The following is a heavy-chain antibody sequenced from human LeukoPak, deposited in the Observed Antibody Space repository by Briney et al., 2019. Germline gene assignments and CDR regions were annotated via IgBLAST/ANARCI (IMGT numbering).Heavy chain of an antibody. CDR1: GGSFGGYY. J-gene: IGHJ6*02. CDR2: INHSGST. CDR3: ARARRDDFWSGNYGMDV. V-gene: IGHV4-34*01. Sequence: PSETLSLTCAVYGGSFGGYYWSWIRQPPGKGLEWIGEINHSGSTNYNPSLKSRVTISVDTSKNQFSLKLSSVTAADTAVYYCARARRDDFWSGNYGMDVWGQGTTVTVSS. D-gene: IGHD3-3*01.